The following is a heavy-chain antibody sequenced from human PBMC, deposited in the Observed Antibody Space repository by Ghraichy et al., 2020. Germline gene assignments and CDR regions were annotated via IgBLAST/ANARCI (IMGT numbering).Heavy chain of an antibody. CDR1: VGSFRGRW. D-gene: IGHD3-9*01. J-gene: IGHJ3*02. V-gene: IGHV4-34*01. CDR3: ARGSPYYDVLAGYYVQPSACDI. CDR2: ITHSGST. Sequence: SETLSLTCAVYVGSFRGRWWSWIRQPPGKGLEWIGEITHSGSTNYNPSLKSRVIMSVDTSKNQFSLKLGSVTAADTAVYYCARGSPYYDVLAGYYVQPSACDIGGPGRMITVSA.